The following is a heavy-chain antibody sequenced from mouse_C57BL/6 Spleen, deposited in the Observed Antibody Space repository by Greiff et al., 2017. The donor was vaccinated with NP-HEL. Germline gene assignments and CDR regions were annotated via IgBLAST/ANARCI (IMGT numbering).Heavy chain of an antibody. CDR1: RYTFTDHI. J-gene: IGHJ4*01. Sequence: VQLQQSGAELASPGASVTLSCKASRYTFTDHIMNWVKKRPGQGLEWIGRIYPVSGETNYNQKFMGKATFSVDWSSSTVYMVLNSLTSEDPAVYYCGPTAQATDYYAMDYWGQGTSVTVSS. D-gene: IGHD3-2*02. V-gene: IGHV1-11*01. CDR2: IYPVSGET. CDR3: GPTAQATDYYAMDY.